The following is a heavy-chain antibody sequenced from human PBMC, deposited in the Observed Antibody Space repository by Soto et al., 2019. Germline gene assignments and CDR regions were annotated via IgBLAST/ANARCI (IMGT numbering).Heavy chain of an antibody. CDR2: IWYDGSNK. CDR3: ARDVKQPEAEYYGMDV. D-gene: IGHD6-13*01. CDR1: GFTFSSYG. Sequence: PGGSLRLSCAASGFTFSSYGMHWVRQAPGKGLEWVAVIWYDGSNKYYADSVKGRFTISRDNSKNTLYLQMNSLRAEDTAVYYCARDVKQPEAEYYGMDVWGQGTTVPSP. J-gene: IGHJ6*02. V-gene: IGHV3-33*01.